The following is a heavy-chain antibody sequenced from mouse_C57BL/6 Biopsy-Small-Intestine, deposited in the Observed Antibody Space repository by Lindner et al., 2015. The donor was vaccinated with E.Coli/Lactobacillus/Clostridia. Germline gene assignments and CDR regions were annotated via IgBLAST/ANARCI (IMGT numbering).Heavy chain of an antibody. V-gene: IGHV1-82*01. CDR3: AREGFYGSSPSY. CDR1: GYAFSSSW. Sequence: VQLQESGPELVKPGASVKISCKASGYAFSSSWMNWVKQRPGKGLEWIGRIYPGDGNTNYNGKFKGKATLTADKSSSTAYMQLSSLTSEDSAVYFCAREGFYGSSPSYWGQGTTLTVSS. J-gene: IGHJ2*01. D-gene: IGHD1-1*01. CDR2: IYPGDGNT.